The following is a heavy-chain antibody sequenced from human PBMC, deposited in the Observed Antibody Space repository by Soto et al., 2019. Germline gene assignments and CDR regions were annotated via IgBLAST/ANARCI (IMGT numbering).Heavy chain of an antibody. CDR1: GGSISNYY. D-gene: IGHD5-18*01. J-gene: IGHJ5*02. CDR3: ARGGYRTLAWFDP. Sequence: QVQVQESGPGLVKPSETLSLTCTVSGGSISNYYWSWIRQSPGKGLEWIANIYHSGTTYYNLSLKGRVSISIDSSKNQVSLRLKSVTAADTAVYYCARGGYRTLAWFDPWGQGTLVTVSS. V-gene: IGHV4-59*01. CDR2: IYHSGTT.